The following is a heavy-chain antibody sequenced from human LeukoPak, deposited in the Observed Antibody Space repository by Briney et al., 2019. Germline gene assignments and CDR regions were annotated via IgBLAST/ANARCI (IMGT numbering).Heavy chain of an antibody. CDR3: AKMGGYFDY. J-gene: IGHJ4*02. V-gene: IGHV3-23*01. CDR1: GFTFSNSG. Sequence: PGGSLRLSCAASGFTFSNSGMSWVRQAPGKGLEWVSAITGSGDNTYYADSVKGRFTISRDNSKNTLYLQMSSLRAEDTAVYYCAKMGGYFDYWGQETLVTVSS. D-gene: IGHD3-16*01. CDR2: ITGSGDNT.